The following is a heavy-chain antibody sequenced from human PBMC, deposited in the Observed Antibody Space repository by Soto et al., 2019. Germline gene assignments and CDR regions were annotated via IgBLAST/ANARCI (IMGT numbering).Heavy chain of an antibody. D-gene: IGHD4-4*01. V-gene: IGHV3-23*01. J-gene: IGHJ4*02. CDR2: TGGGIGP. CDR1: GFPFSNYA. Sequence: EVQLLESGGGLVQPGESLKLACAASGFPFSNYAMSWVRQPPGKGLEWVSTTGGGIGPYYADSVKGRFTISRDNSKNTLYPQMNSLRAEDTAIYYCAKMPDGVNSNSPYCWGPGTLVTVSS. CDR3: AKMPDGVNSNSPYC.